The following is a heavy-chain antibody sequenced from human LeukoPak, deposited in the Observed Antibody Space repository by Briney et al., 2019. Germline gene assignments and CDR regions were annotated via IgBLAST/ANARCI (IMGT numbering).Heavy chain of an antibody. Sequence: SETLSLTCAVSGVSITSVNLWAWVRQPPGKGLEWVGEMYLSGTTTCNPSLRGRATISLDRSKNQVSLRLNSVTAADTALYYCAGLVGRYSNGMYHYFDYWGQGILVTVSS. CDR2: MYLSGTT. D-gene: IGHD1-26*01. V-gene: IGHV4-4*02. J-gene: IGHJ4*02. CDR3: AGLVGRYSNGMYHYFDY. CDR1: GVSITSVNL.